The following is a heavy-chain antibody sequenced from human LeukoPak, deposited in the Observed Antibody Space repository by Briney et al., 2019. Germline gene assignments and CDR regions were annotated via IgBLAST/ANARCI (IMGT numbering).Heavy chain of an antibody. D-gene: IGHD6-19*01. Sequence: GESLQISCKGSGYSFTSYWIGWVRQMPGKGLEWMGIIYPGDSDTRYSPSFQGQVTISAEKNISTAYLQWSSLKALDTAMYYCARRIAVAGALDYWGQGTLVTVSS. CDR1: GYSFTSYW. CDR2: IYPGDSDT. CDR3: ARRIAVAGALDY. V-gene: IGHV5-51*01. J-gene: IGHJ4*02.